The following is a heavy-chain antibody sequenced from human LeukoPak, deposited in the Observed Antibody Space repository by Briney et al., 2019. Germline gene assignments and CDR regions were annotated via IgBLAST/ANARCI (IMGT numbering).Heavy chain of an antibody. Sequence: SETLSLTCAVHGGSFSGYYWSWIRQPPGKGLEWIGEINHSGSTNYNPSLKSRVTISLDTSKNQFSLKLSSVTAADTAVYYCAREGDGSGYYLYFDYWGQGTLVTVSS. CDR3: AREGDGSGYYLYFDY. V-gene: IGHV4-34*01. D-gene: IGHD3-22*01. J-gene: IGHJ4*02. CDR1: GGSFSGYY. CDR2: INHSGST.